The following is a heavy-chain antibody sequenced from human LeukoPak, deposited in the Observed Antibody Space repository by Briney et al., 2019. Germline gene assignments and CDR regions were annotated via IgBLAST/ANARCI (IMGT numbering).Heavy chain of an antibody. CDR3: ATVFVDMVRGVIAGFDP. D-gene: IGHD3-10*01. CDR2: FDPEDGET. CDR1: GYTLTELS. Sequence: ASVKVSCKVSGYTLTELSMHWVRQAPGKGLEWMGGFDPEDGETIYAQKFQGRVTMTEDTSTDTAYMELSSLRSEDTVVYYCATVFVDMVRGVIAGFDPWGQGTLVTVSS. V-gene: IGHV1-24*01. J-gene: IGHJ5*02.